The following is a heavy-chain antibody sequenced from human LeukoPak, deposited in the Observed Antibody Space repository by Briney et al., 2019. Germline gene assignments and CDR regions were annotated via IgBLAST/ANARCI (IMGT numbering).Heavy chain of an antibody. D-gene: IGHD5-18*01. CDR3: ARAKYSYGDEIDY. CDR2: IIPILGIA. Sequence: GASVKVSCKASGGTFSSYAISWVRQAPGQGLEWMGRIIPILGIANYAQKFQGRVTITADKSTSTAYVELSSLRSEDTAVYNCARAKYSYGDEIDYWGQGTLVTVSS. V-gene: IGHV1-69*04. CDR1: GGTFSSYA. J-gene: IGHJ4*02.